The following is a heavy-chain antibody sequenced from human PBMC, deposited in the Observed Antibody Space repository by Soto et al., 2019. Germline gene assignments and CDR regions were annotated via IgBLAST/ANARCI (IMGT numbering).Heavy chain of an antibody. CDR1: GGSISSYY. CDR3: ARAGLGYCSSTSCYATYNWFDP. J-gene: IGHJ5*02. CDR2: IYYSGST. V-gene: IGHV4-59*01. Sequence: SETLSLTCTVSGGSISSYYWSWIRQPPGKGLEWIGYIYYSGSTNYNPSLKSRVTISVDTSKNQFSLKLSSVIAADTAVYYCARAGLGYCSSTSCYATYNWFDPWGQGTLVTVSS. D-gene: IGHD2-2*01.